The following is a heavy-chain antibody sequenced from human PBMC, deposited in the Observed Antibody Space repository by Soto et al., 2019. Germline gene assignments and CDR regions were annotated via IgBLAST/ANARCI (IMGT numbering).Heavy chain of an antibody. D-gene: IGHD6-13*01. CDR1: GIIFSDYY. V-gene: IGHV3-11*06. CDR3: ARGSSVRGMNV. J-gene: IGHJ6*02. Sequence: QVQLVESGGGLVKPGGSLRLSCAASGIIFSDYYMSWVRQAPGKGLEWVSYISGTDPYMKYADAVRGRFTISRDNAKNSLYLQMNSLRDDDTAVYYCARGSSVRGMNVWGQGTTVTVSS. CDR2: ISGTDPYM.